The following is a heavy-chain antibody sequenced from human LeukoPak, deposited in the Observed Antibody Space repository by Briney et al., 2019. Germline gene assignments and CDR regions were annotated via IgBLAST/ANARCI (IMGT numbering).Heavy chain of an antibody. D-gene: IGHD3-10*01. CDR2: IIPIFGTA. Sequence: ASVKVSCKASGGTFSSYAISWVRQAPGQGLEWMGGIIPIFGTANYAQKFQGRVTITTDESTSTAYMELSSLRSEDTAVYYCARRFSGVSVYYYMDVWGKGTTVTVSS. CDR3: ARRFSGVSVYYYMDV. V-gene: IGHV1-69*05. CDR1: GGTFSSYA. J-gene: IGHJ6*03.